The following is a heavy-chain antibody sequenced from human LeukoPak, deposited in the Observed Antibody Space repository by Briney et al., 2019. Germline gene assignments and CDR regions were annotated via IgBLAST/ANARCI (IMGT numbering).Heavy chain of an antibody. Sequence: ASVKVSCKASGGTFSSYAISWVRQAPGQGLEWLGGIIPIFGTANYAQKFQGRVTITPDESTSTAYMELSSLRSEDTAVYYCASEGRCSSTSCYTNYFDYWGQGTLVTVSS. D-gene: IGHD2-2*02. CDR2: IIPIFGTA. CDR3: ASEGRCSSTSCYTNYFDY. V-gene: IGHV1-69*01. J-gene: IGHJ4*02. CDR1: GGTFSSYA.